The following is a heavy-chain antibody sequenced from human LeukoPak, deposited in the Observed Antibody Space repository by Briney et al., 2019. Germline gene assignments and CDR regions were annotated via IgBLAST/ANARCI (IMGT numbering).Heavy chain of an antibody. J-gene: IGHJ4*02. CDR1: GFTFSSYA. V-gene: IGHV3-30-3*01. Sequence: PGGSLRLSCAASGFTFSSYAMHWVRQAPGKGLEWVAVISYDGSNKYYADSVKGRFTISRDNSKNTLYLQMNSLRAEDTALYYCARVSELLPFDYWGQGTLVTVSS. CDR2: ISYDGSNK. D-gene: IGHD1-26*01. CDR3: ARVSELLPFDY.